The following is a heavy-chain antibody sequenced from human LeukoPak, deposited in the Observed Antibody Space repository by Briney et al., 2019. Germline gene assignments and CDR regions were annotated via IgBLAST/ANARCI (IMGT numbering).Heavy chain of an antibody. Sequence: ASVKVSCKASGGTFSSYAISWVRQAPGQGLEWMGGIIPIFGTANYAQKFQGRVTITADESTSTAYMELGSLRSEDTAVYYCARRRKELLGYYFDYWGQGTLVTVSS. V-gene: IGHV1-69*13. CDR1: GGTFSSYA. D-gene: IGHD1-26*01. J-gene: IGHJ4*02. CDR2: IIPIFGTA. CDR3: ARRRKELLGYYFDY.